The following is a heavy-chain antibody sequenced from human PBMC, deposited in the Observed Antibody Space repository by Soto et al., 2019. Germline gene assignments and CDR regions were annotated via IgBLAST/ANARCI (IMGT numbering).Heavy chain of an antibody. D-gene: IGHD1-26*01. J-gene: IGHJ4*02. V-gene: IGHV4-59*01. CDR2: ISYTGST. Sequence: SETLSLTCSVSGGSISSYYWSWIRQPPGKGLEWIGFISYTGSTSYNPSLKSRVTISVDTSKNQFSLKLTSVTAADTAVYYCARYSGTYYVYWXQGTLVTVSS. CDR1: GGSISSYY. CDR3: ARYSGTYYVY.